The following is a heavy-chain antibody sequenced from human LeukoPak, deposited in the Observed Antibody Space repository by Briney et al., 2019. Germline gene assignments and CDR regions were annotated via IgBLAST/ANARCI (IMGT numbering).Heavy chain of an antibody. D-gene: IGHD1-26*01. J-gene: IGHJ6*03. CDR2: IRSKAYGGTT. CDR3: TRGGWVGATQDYMDV. V-gene: IGHV3-49*04. Sequence: GRSLRLSCTASGFTFGDYAMSWVRQAPGKGLEWVGFIRSKAYGGTTEYAASVKGRFTISRDDSKSIAYLQMNSLKTEDTAVYYCTRGGWVGATQDYMDVWGKGTTVTVSS. CDR1: GFTFGDYA.